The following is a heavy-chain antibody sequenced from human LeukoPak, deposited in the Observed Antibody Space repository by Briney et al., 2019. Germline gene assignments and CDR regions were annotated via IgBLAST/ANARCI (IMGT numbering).Heavy chain of an antibody. Sequence: ASVKVSCKASGYSFTGYYMHWVRQAPGQGLEWMGWINPNSGGTSYAQKFQGRVTMTRDTSTSTVYMELSSLRSEDTAVYYCARALEWELLRDLWFDPWGQGTLVTVSS. CDR2: INPNSGGT. D-gene: IGHD1-26*01. J-gene: IGHJ5*02. CDR3: ARALEWELLRDLWFDP. CDR1: GYSFTGYY. V-gene: IGHV1-2*02.